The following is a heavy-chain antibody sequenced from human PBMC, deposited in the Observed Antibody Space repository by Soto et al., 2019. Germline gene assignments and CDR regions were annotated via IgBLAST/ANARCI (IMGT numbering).Heavy chain of an antibody. D-gene: IGHD3-16*01. CDR3: AIKDYDSGGGDT. CDR1: GFNFHNYA. V-gene: IGHV3-9*01. Sequence: EVQLVESGGGLVEPGRSLTVSCVGSGFNFHNYAMQWVRQVPGKGLEWVSGINWSTGVVGYADAVKGRFMLSRDNAKNSMYLEMNSLRVEDTAFYYCAIKDYDSGGGDTWGAGTLVTVSS. CDR2: INWSTGVV. J-gene: IGHJ4*02.